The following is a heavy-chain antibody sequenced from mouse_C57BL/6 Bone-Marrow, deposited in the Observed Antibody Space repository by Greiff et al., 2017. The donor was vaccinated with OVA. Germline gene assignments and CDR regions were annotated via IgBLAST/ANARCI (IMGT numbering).Heavy chain of an antibody. Sequence: VQPKESGPELVKPGASVKISCKASGYSFTGYYMNWVKQSPEKSLEWIGEINPSTGGTTYNQKFKAKATLTVDKSSSTAYMQLKSLTSEDSAVYYCARRETFYYFDYWGQGTTLTVSS. J-gene: IGHJ2*01. CDR1: GYSFTGYY. V-gene: IGHV1-42*01. CDR2: INPSTGGT. CDR3: ARRETFYYFDY.